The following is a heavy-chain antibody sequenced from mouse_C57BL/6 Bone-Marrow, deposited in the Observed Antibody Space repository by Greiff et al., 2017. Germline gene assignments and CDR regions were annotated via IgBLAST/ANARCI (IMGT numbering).Heavy chain of an antibody. Sequence: VKLQESGPGLVAPSQSLSITCTVSGFSLTSYAISWVRQPPGKGLEWLGVIWTGEGTNYNSALKSRLSISKDNSKSQVFLKMNSLQTDDTARYYCARNRGYYDWVWFAYWGQGTLVTVSA. V-gene: IGHV2-9-1*01. CDR1: GFSLTSYA. J-gene: IGHJ3*01. CDR3: ARNRGYYDWVWFAY. CDR2: IWTGEGT. D-gene: IGHD2-3*01.